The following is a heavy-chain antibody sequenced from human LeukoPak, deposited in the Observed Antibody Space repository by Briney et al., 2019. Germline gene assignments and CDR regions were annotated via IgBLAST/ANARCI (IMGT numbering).Heavy chain of an antibody. CDR3: ARGSRSSGLTVDY. CDR1: GFTFSSHW. CDR2: VNSDGSST. V-gene: IGHV3-74*01. Sequence: GGSLRLSCAASGFTFSSHWMHWVRQAPGKGLVWVPRVNSDGSSTSYAASVEGRFTISRDNAKNTLYLQMNSLRDEDTAVYYCARGSRSSGLTVDYWGQGALVTVSS. D-gene: IGHD6-19*01. J-gene: IGHJ4*02.